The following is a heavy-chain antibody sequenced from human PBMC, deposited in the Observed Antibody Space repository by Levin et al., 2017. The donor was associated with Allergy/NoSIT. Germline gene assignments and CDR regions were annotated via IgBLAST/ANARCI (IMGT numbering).Heavy chain of an antibody. CDR2: ISIGGGST. CDR1: GFTFTSYA. CDR3: TKYVPTGATRPRYFDY. V-gene: IGHV3-23*01. J-gene: IGHJ4*02. D-gene: IGHD1-1*01. Sequence: GGSLRLSCAASGFTFTSYAMSWVRQAPGKGLEWVSTISIGGGSTYYADSVKGRFTISRDNSKNTLYLQMNSLRAEDTALYYCTKYVPTGATRPRYFDYWGQGTLVTVSS.